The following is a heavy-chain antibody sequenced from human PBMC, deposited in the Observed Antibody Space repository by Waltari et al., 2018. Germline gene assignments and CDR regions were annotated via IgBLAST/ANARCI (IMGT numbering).Heavy chain of an antibody. Sequence: QVQLVQSGAEVKKPGASVKVSCKASGYTFTSYGINWVRQAPGQGLEWIGWISAYNGYTNYAQKVQGRVTMTTDTSTSTAYMELRSLRSDDTAVYYCARVGDDFWSGYFDYWGQGTLVTVSS. CDR3: ARVGDDFWSGYFDY. V-gene: IGHV1-18*04. J-gene: IGHJ4*02. CDR1: GYTFTSYG. CDR2: ISAYNGYT. D-gene: IGHD3-3*01.